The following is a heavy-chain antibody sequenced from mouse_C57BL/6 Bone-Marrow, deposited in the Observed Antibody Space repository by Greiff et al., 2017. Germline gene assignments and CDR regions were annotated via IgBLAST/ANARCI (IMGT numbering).Heavy chain of an antibody. J-gene: IGHJ3*02. V-gene: IGHV3-6*01. Sequence: DVKLQESGPGLVKPSQSLSLTCSVTGYSITSGYYWNWIRQFPGNKLEWMGYISYDGSNNYNPSLKNRISITRDTSKNQFFLKLNSVTTEDTATYYCARDGYWGQGTLVTVSA. CDR1: GYSITSGYY. CDR3: ARDGY. CDR2: ISYDGSN.